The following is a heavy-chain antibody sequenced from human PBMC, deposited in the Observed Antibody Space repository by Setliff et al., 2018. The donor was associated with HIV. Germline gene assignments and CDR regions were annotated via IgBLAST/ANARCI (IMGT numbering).Heavy chain of an antibody. V-gene: IGHV3-23*01. D-gene: IGHD5-18*01. CDR1: GFTFSSYA. CDR2: ISGSGGST. J-gene: IGHJ4*02. Sequence: QPGGSLRLSCAASGFTFSSYAMTWVRQAPGKGLEWVSAISGSGGSTYYADSVKGRFTISRDNAKNTLYLQMNSLRAEDTAVYYCAKDGPAVDTAKDYWGQGTLVTVSS. CDR3: AKDGPAVDTAKDY.